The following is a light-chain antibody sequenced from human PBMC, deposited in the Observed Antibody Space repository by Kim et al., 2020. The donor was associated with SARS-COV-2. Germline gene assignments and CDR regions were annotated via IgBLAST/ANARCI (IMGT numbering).Light chain of an antibody. CDR2: DAS. V-gene: IGKV3-11*01. CDR3: QQRYSWPPLT. CDR1: QSVSHH. Sequence: PGESATLSCRASQSVSHHLAWYQQKRGQAPRLLIYDASNRATGIPARFSGSGSGTDFNLTINSLEPEDLAVYYCQQRYSWPPLTFGGGTKVDIK. J-gene: IGKJ4*01.